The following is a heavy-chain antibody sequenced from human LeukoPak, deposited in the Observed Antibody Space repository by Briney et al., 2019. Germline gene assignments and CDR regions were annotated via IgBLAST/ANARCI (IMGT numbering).Heavy chain of an antibody. D-gene: IGHD3-10*01. CDR3: ARGRGRITMVRAHWFDP. CDR2: IYYSGST. Sequence: PSETLSLTCTASGGSISSYYWSWIRQPPGKGLEWIGYIYYSGSTNYNPSLKSRVTISVDTSENQFSLKLSSVTAADTAVYYCARGRGRITMVRAHWFDPWGQGTLVTVSS. V-gene: IGHV4-59*12. J-gene: IGHJ5*02. CDR1: GGSISSYY.